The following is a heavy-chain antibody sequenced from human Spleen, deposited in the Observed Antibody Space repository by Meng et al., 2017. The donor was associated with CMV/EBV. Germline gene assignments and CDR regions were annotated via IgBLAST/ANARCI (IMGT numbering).Heavy chain of an antibody. Sequence: CKASGYTFTGYYMHWVRQAPGQGLEWMGWINPNSGGTNYAQKFQGRGTMTRDTSISTAYMELSRLRSDDTAVYYCARVYDFWSGYYYWGQGTLVTVSS. D-gene: IGHD3-3*01. CDR1: GYTFTGYY. V-gene: IGHV1-2*02. CDR3: ARVYDFWSGYYY. CDR2: INPNSGGT. J-gene: IGHJ4*02.